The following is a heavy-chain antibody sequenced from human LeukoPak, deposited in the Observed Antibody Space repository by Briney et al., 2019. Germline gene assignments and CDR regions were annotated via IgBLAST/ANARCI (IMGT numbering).Heavy chain of an antibody. CDR1: GDSVSSNSAA. D-gene: IGHD3-10*01. Sequence: SQTLSLTCAISGDSVSSNSAAWNWIRQSPSSGLEWLGRTYYRSKWYNDYAVSVKSRITINPDTSKNQFSLQLNSVTPEDTAVYYCARVHHYYGSGSHYTFDYWGQGTLVTVSS. CDR3: ARVHHYYGSGSHYTFDY. V-gene: IGHV6-1*01. CDR2: TYYRSKWYN. J-gene: IGHJ4*02.